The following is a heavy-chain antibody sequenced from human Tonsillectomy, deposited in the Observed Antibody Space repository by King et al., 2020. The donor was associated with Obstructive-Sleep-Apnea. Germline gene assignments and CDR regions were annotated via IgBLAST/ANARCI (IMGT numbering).Heavy chain of an antibody. CDR2: ISWSCGGI. Sequence: VQLVESGGVLVQPDRSLRLSCAASGLTFDDNAMHWVRQVPGKGLDWVSCISWSCGGIDNAGYVKGRFTISRGNAKNSLYLQMNSLRPEDTALYYCAKGGYSSSWSWGQGTLVTVSS. J-gene: IGHJ4*02. V-gene: IGHV3-9*01. CDR1: GLTFDDNA. D-gene: IGHD6-13*01. CDR3: AKGGYSSSWS.